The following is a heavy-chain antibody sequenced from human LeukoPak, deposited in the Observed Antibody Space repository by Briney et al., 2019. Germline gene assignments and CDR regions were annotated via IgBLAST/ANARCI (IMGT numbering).Heavy chain of an antibody. V-gene: IGHV4-31*03. CDR1: GGSISSGGYY. CDR2: IYYSGST. J-gene: IGHJ5*02. Sequence: PSQTLSLTCTVSGGSISSGGYYWSWIRQHPGQGLEWIGYIYYSGSTYYNPSLKSRVTISVDTSKNQFSLKLSSVTAADTAVYYCARRFPLRGIAAAGRGFDPWGQGTLVTVSS. CDR3: ARRFPLRGIAAAGRGFDP. D-gene: IGHD6-13*01.